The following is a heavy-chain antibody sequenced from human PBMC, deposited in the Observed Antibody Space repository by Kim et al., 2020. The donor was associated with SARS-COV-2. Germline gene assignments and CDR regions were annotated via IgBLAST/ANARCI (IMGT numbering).Heavy chain of an antibody. J-gene: IGHJ6*02. CDR1: SSTFSSYA. Sequence: GGSLRLSCAATSSTFSSYAMTWVRQAPGKGLEWVSGISGTGSPTAYTDSVKGRFTISRDNDKNILYLEMNSLRADDTAVYYCAKDQQFELAASYSGLDVWGQGTSLPVSS. D-gene: IGHD2-15*01. CDR3: AKDQQFELAASYSGLDV. CDR2: ISGTGSPT. V-gene: IGHV3-23*01.